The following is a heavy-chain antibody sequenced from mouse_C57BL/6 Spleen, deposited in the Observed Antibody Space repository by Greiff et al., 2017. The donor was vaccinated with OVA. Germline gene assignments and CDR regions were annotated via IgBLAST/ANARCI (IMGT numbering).Heavy chain of an antibody. CDR2: ISDGGSYT. V-gene: IGHV5-4*01. CDR1: GFTFSSYA. CDR3: ARVGTTVAWYFDV. Sequence: EVQLVESGGGLVKPGGSLKLSCAASGFTFSSYAMSWVRQTPEKRLEWVATISDGGSYTYYPDNVKGRFTISRDNAKNNLYLQMSHLKSEDTAMYYCARVGTTVAWYFDVWGTGTTVTVSS. J-gene: IGHJ1*03. D-gene: IGHD1-1*01.